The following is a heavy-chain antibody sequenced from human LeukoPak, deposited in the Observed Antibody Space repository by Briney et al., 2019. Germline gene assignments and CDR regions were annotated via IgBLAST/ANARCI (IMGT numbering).Heavy chain of an antibody. J-gene: IGHJ4*02. D-gene: IGHD6-19*01. CDR3: AKRIAVAGMWYYFDY. V-gene: IGHV3-23*01. Sequence: GGSLRLSCAASGFTFSSYAMSWVRQAPGKGLEWVSAISGSGGTTYYADSVKGRFTISRDNPKNTLYLQMNSLRAEDTAVYYCAKRIAVAGMWYYFDYWGQGSLVTVSS. CDR1: GFTFSSYA. CDR2: ISGSGGTT.